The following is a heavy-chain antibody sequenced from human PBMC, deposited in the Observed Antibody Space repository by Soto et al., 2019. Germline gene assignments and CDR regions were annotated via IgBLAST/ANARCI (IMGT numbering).Heavy chain of an antibody. V-gene: IGHV3-23*01. Sequence: EVQLLESGGGLVQPGGSLRLSCAASGFTFSSYAMNWVRQAPGKGLEWVSVINGSDGSTYYADSVKGRFTISRDNSKNTLNLQMNSLRAEDTAVYYCARRSSSWYFDYWGQGTLVTVSS. J-gene: IGHJ4*02. CDR3: ARRSSSWYFDY. CDR2: INGSDGST. D-gene: IGHD6-13*01. CDR1: GFTFSSYA.